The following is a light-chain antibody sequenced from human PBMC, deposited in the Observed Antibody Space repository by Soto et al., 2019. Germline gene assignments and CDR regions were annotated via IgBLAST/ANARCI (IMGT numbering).Light chain of an antibody. V-gene: IGKV1-9*01. J-gene: IGKJ3*01. CDR2: AAS. CDR1: QGVNNY. CDR3: HQLNGYPHT. Sequence: DIQLTQSPSFLSPSIGDRVTITCRASQGVNNYLAWYQQKPGKAPQLLIYAASTLQSGVPSRFSGSGSGTEFTLTISSLQPEDFATYYCHQLNGYPHTFGPGTKVDIK.